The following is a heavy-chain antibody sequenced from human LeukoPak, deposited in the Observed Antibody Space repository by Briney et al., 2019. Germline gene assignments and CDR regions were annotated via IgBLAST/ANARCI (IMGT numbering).Heavy chain of an antibody. V-gene: IGHV4-39*07. CDR1: GGSNSSSSYY. Sequence: SETLSLTCTVSGGSNSSSSYYWGWIRQPPGKGLEWIGNIYYDTSTYYNPSLKSRVTISVDTSKNQFSLKLSSVTAADTAVYYCAREEDSSSWPFDYWGQGTLVTVSS. CDR3: AREEDSSSWPFDY. J-gene: IGHJ4*02. D-gene: IGHD6-13*01. CDR2: IYYDTST.